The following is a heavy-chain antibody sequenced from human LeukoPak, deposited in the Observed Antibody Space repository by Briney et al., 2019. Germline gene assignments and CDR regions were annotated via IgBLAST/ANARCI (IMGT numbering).Heavy chain of an antibody. D-gene: IGHD6-19*01. J-gene: IGHJ4*02. V-gene: IGHV5-51*01. CDR1: GYSFTSYW. CDR2: IYPGDSDT. CDR3: ARQRGIAVTVTYYFDY. Sequence: GESLKISGKGSGYSFTSYWIGWVRQMPGKGLEWMGIIYPGDSDTRYSPSFQGQVTISADKSISTAYLQWSSLKASDTVMYYCARQRGIAVTVTYYFDYWGQGTLVTVSS.